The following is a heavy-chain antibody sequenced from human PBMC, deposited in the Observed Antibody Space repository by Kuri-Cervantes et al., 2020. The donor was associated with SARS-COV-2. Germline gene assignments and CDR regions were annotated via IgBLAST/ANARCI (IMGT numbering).Heavy chain of an antibody. V-gene: IGHV3-48*03. CDR1: GFTFSSYE. CDR3: ARESRDAYNLGSFDL. D-gene: IGHD5-24*01. CDR2: ISSSGSAI. Sequence: GGFLRLSCAASGFTFSSYEMRWVRLAPGKGLEWVSYISSSGSAIYYADSVKGRSTISRDNAKNSLYLQMNSLRDEYTALYYCARESRDAYNLGSFDLWGRGTLVTVSS. J-gene: IGHJ2*01.